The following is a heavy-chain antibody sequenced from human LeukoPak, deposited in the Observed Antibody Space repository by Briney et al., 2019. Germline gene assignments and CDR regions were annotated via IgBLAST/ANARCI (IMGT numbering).Heavy chain of an antibody. Sequence: SETLSLTCTVSGGSINDYYWSWIRQPPGKGLEWIGYIYDTGSTNYNPSVKSRVTMSVDTSKNQFSLKLSSVTAADTAVYYCARARMVRGVKAPGHYYYYYMDVWGKGTTVTISS. J-gene: IGHJ6*03. V-gene: IGHV4-59*12. CDR2: IYDTGST. CDR3: ARARMVRGVKAPGHYYYYYMDV. D-gene: IGHD3-10*01. CDR1: GGSINDYY.